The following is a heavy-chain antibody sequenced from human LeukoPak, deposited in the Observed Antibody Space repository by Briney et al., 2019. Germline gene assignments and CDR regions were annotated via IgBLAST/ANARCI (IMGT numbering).Heavy chain of an antibody. J-gene: IGHJ3*02. Sequence: AASVKVSCKASGYTFTSYGISWVRQAPGQGLEWMGRIIPIFGTANYAQKFQGRVTITTDESTSTAYMELSSLRSEDTAVYYCARPVGSGYHDAFDIWGQGTMVTVSS. D-gene: IGHD3-22*01. V-gene: IGHV1-69*05. CDR1: GYTFTSYG. CDR3: ARPVGSGYHDAFDI. CDR2: IIPIFGTA.